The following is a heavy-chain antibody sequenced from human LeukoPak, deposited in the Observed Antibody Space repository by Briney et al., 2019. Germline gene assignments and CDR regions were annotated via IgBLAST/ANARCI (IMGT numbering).Heavy chain of an antibody. J-gene: IGHJ3*02. CDR1: GGSISSGSYY. V-gene: IGHV4-61*02. CDR3: ARDSTSSSWYCADAFDI. CDR2: IYTSGST. D-gene: IGHD6-13*01. Sequence: SQTLSLTCTVSGGSISSGSYYWSWIRQPAGKGLEWIGRIYTSGSTNYNPSLKSRVTISVDTSKNQFSLKLSSVTAADTAVYYCARDSTSSSWYCADAFDIWGQGTMVTVSS.